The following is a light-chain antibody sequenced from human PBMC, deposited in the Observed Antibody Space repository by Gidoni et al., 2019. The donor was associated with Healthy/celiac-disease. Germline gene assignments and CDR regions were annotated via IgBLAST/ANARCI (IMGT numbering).Light chain of an antibody. Sequence: DIQRTQSPSTLSASVGDRVTITCRASQSISSWLAWYQQKPGKAPKLLIYKASSLESGVPSRFSGSGSGTAFTLTISSLQPDDFATYSCQQYNSYSRTFGQGTKVEIK. CDR2: KAS. CDR1: QSISSW. CDR3: QQYNSYSRT. V-gene: IGKV1-5*03. J-gene: IGKJ1*01.